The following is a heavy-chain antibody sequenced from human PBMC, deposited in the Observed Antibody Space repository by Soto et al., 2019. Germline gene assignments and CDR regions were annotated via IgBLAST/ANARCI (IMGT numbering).Heavy chain of an antibody. D-gene: IGHD3-16*02. CDR1: GGTFSSYA. V-gene: IGHV1-69*13. CDR2: IIPIFGTA. Sequence: SVKVSCKASGGTFSSYAISWVRQAPGQGLEWMGGIIPIFGTANYAQKFQGRVTITADESTSTAYMELSSLRSEDTAVYYCWGYLKRVIGAFDISAQGTIVTVS. CDR3: WGYLKRVIGAFDI. J-gene: IGHJ3*02.